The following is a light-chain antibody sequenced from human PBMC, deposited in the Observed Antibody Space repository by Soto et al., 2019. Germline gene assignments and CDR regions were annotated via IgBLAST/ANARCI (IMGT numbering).Light chain of an antibody. CDR2: DVS. CDR1: SSDVGGYNY. Sequence: QSALTQPASVSGSPGQSITISCTGTSSDVGGYNYVSWYQQHPDKAPKLMIYDVSNRPSGVSKRFSGSKSGNTASLTISGLQAEDEADYYCSSYTSSSVVFGGGTKVTVL. V-gene: IGLV2-14*01. J-gene: IGLJ2*01. CDR3: SSYTSSSVV.